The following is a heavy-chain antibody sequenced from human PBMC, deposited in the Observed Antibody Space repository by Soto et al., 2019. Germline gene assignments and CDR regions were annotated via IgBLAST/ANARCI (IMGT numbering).Heavy chain of an antibody. CDR2: IYWDDDK. CDR3: VQSRCGGDCLQSYSSHSYYGLDV. D-gene: IGHD2-21*02. Sequence: QITLKESGPTLVKPTQTLTLTCTFPGFSFSSIGEGVGWIRQLPGKALEWLALIYWDDDKRYSPSLKSRLTITKDTSKNQLVLTLTNMDPVDTATYYCVQSRCGGDCLQSYSSHSYYGLDVWGQGTTVTVSS. V-gene: IGHV2-5*02. CDR1: GFSFSSIGEG. J-gene: IGHJ6*02.